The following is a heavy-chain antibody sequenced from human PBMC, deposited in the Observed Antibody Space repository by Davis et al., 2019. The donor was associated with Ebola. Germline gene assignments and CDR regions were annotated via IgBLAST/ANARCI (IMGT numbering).Heavy chain of an antibody. J-gene: IGHJ3*02. D-gene: IGHD6-19*01. CDR2: IKQDGSEK. V-gene: IGHV3-7*01. CDR3: ARVGSGWFDAFDI. CDR1: GFTFSSYW. Sequence: GESLKISCAASGFTFSSYWMSWVRQAPGKGLEWVANIKQDGSEKYYVDSVKGRFTISRDNAKNSLYLQMNSLRAEDTAVYYCARVGSGWFDAFDIWGQGTMVTVSS.